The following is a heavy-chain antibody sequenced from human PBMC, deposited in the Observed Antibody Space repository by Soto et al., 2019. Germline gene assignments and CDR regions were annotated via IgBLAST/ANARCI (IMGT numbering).Heavy chain of an antibody. D-gene: IGHD1-7*01. CDR1: GFTFSSYG. J-gene: IGHJ6*04. V-gene: IGHV3-30*18. CDR2: ISYDGSNK. Sequence: GGSLRLSCAASGFTFSSYGMHWVRQAPGKGLEWVAVISYDGSNKYYADSVKGRFTISRDNSKNTLYLQMNSLRAEDTAVYYCAKDRETTRSYYYYGMDVWGKGTTVTVSS. CDR3: AKDRETTRSYYYYGMDV.